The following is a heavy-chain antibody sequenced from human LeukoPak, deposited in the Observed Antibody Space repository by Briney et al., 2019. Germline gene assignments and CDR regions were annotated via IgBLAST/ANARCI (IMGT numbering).Heavy chain of an antibody. CDR1: GFTFSGYA. J-gene: IGHJ4*02. CDR3: AKDQYDSGLFDY. Sequence: GGSLRLSCAASGFTFSGYAMSWVRQAPGKGLEWVSTISGSGVSTYYADSVKGRFTISRDNSKNTLYLQMNSLRAEDTAVYYCAKDQYDSGLFDYWGQGTLVTVSS. CDR2: ISGSGVST. D-gene: IGHD3-22*01. V-gene: IGHV3-23*01.